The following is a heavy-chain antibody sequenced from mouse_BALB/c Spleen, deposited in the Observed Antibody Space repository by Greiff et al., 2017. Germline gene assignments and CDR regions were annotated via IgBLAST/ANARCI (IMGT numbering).Heavy chain of an antibody. Sequence: EVKLVESGGGLVQPGGSRKLSCAASGFTFSSFGMHWVRQAPEKGLEWVAYISSGSSTIYYADTVKGRFTISRDNPKNTLFLQMTSLRSEDTAMYYCARRDLDYWGQGTTLTVSS. CDR1: GFTFSSFG. CDR3: ARRDLDY. CDR2: ISSGSSTI. V-gene: IGHV5-17*02. J-gene: IGHJ2*01.